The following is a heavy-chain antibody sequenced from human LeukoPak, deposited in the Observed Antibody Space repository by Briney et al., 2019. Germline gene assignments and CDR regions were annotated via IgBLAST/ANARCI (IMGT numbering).Heavy chain of an antibody. D-gene: IGHD3-9*01. V-gene: IGHV3-7*01. Sequence: GGSLRLSCVVSGFTFSSHWMSWVRQAPGKVVEWVVNIKEDGSEKYYVDSVKGRFTISRDNAKKSLYLQMDSLRAEDTAVYYCATHGYSELRYFDWSTNEWGQGTLVTVSS. CDR2: IKEDGSEK. CDR1: GFTFSSHW. CDR3: ATHGYSELRYFDWSTNE. J-gene: IGHJ4*02.